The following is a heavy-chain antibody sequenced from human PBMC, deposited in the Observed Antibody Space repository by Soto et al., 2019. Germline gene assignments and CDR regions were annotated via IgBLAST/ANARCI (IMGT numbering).Heavy chain of an antibody. CDR3: ARVAAWYYGMDV. CDR2: IFYSGST. D-gene: IGHD6-25*01. CDR1: GGSISSGDFY. J-gene: IGHJ6*02. Sequence: SETLSLTCTVSGGSISSGDFYWTWIRQPPGKGLEWIGHIFYSGSTYYNPSLKSRIAISVDTSRNQFSLKVNSVTAADTAVYYCARVAAWYYGMDVWGQGTTVTVSS. V-gene: IGHV4-30-4*01.